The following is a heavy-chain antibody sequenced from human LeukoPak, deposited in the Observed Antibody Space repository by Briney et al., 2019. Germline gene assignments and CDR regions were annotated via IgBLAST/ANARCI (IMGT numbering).Heavy chain of an antibody. Sequence: PSQTLSLTCTVSGGSISSGDYYWSWIRQPPGKGLEWIGYIYYSGSTYYNPSLKSRVTISVDTSKNQFSLKLSSVTAADTAVYYCARDRLGLGDYFDYWGQGTLVTVSS. V-gene: IGHV4-30-4*01. D-gene: IGHD3-16*01. CDR2: IYYSGST. CDR3: ARDRLGLGDYFDY. J-gene: IGHJ4*02. CDR1: GGSISSGDYY.